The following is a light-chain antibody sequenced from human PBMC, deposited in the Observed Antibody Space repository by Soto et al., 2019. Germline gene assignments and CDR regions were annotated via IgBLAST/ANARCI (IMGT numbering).Light chain of an antibody. CDR1: QSVSTS. CDR2: DAS. V-gene: IGKV3-11*01. J-gene: IGKJ4*01. CDR3: QQRNNWPLT. Sequence: EIVLTQSPATLSLSPGERATLSCRASQSVSTSLVWYQHKPGQAPRLLIYDASNRATGVPARFSGSGSGTDFTLPISSLEPEDFAVYYCQQRNNWPLTFGGGPRWRSN.